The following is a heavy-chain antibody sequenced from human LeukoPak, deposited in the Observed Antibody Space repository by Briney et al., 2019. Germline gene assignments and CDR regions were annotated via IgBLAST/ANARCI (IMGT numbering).Heavy chain of an antibody. Sequence: GGSLRLSCAASGFTFSSYAVGWVRQAPGKGLEWVSLISGSGGTTYYADSVKGRFTISRDNSKNTLYPQMNSLRAEDTAVYYCAKGGQYSSSWYNYWGQGTLVTVSS. J-gene: IGHJ4*02. V-gene: IGHV3-23*01. D-gene: IGHD6-13*01. CDR3: AKGGQYSSSWYNY. CDR2: ISGSGGTT. CDR1: GFTFSSYA.